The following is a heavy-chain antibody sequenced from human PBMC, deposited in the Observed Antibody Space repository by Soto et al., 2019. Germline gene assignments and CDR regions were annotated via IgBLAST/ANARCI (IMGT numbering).Heavy chain of an antibody. V-gene: IGHV3-30*18. CDR3: AKEARSRAVTATRVYGMDV. CDR1: GFTFSDYG. Sequence: QVNLVESGGGVVQPGRSLRLSCAASGFTFSDYGMHWVRQAPGKGLEWVAAISHDGSNKFYGDSVKGRFTISRDNSKNPLLLETERPGGGETGCYFCAKEARSRAVTATRVYGMDVWGQGTTVAVSS. CDR2: ISHDGSNK. J-gene: IGHJ6*02. D-gene: IGHD4-17*01.